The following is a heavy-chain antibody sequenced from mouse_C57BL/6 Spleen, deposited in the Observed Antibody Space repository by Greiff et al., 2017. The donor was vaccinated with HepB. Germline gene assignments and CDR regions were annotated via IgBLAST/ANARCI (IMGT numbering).Heavy chain of an antibody. Sequence: EVQLVESGGGLVKPGGSLKLSCAASGFTFSDYGMHWVRQAPEKGLEWVAYISSGSSTIYYADTVKGRFTISRDNAKNTLFLQMTSLRSEDTAMYYCARHYYGTRDWYFDVWGTGTTVTVSS. CDR3: ARHYYGTRDWYFDV. D-gene: IGHD1-1*01. CDR2: ISSGSSTI. J-gene: IGHJ1*03. CDR1: GFTFSDYG. V-gene: IGHV5-17*01.